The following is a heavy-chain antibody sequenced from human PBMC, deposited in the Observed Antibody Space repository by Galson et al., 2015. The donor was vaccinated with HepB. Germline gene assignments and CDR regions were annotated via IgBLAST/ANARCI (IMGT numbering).Heavy chain of an antibody. CDR3: AREKPLFRTVRGWFDP. D-gene: IGHD4-11*01. V-gene: IGHV7-4-1*02. J-gene: IGHJ5*02. CDR2: INTNTGNP. CDR1: GYTFTSYA. Sequence: SVKVSCKASGYTFTSYAMNWVRQAPGQGLEWMGWINTNTGNPTYAQGFTGRFVFSLDTSVSTAYLQISSLKAEDTAVYYCAREKPLFRTVRGWFDPWGQGTLVTVSS.